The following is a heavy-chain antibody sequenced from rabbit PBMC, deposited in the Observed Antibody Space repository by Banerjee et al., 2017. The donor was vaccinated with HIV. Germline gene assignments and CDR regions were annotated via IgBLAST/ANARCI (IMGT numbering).Heavy chain of an antibody. CDR1: GVSLSSRYY. CDR2: IGTGSGST. CDR3: ARDLTGVTGWNFNL. V-gene: IGHV1S40*01. Sequence: QQLEEAGGGLVKPGASLTRTCKASGVSLSSRYYMCWVRQAPGKGLEWIGCIGTGSGSTWYASWAKGRFTISKTSSTTVTLQMTSLTAADTATYFCARDLTGVTGWNFNLWGQGTLVTVS. J-gene: IGHJ4*01. D-gene: IGHD7-1*01.